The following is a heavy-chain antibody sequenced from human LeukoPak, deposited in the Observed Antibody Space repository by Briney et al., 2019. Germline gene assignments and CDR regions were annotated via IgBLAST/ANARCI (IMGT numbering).Heavy chain of an antibody. CDR2: ISAYNGNT. CDR1: GYTFASYG. J-gene: IGHJ4*02. Sequence: GASVKVSCKASGYTFASYGISWVRQAPGQGLEWMGWISAYNGNTNYAQKLQGRVTMTTDTSTSTAYMELRSLRSDDTAVYYCAREGETYYYDSSGPSDFDYWGQGTLVTVSS. V-gene: IGHV1-18*01. CDR3: AREGETYYYDSSGPSDFDY. D-gene: IGHD3-22*01.